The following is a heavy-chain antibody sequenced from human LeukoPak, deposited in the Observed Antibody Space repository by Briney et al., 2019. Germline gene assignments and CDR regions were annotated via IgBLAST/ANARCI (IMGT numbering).Heavy chain of an antibody. CDR2: IYTSGST. CDR3: ARCTEYYYYYYMDV. J-gene: IGHJ6*03. V-gene: IGHV4-61*02. CDR1: GGSISSGSYY. Sequence: SETLSLTCTVSGGSISSGSYYWSWIQQPAGKGLEWIGRIYTSGSTNYNPSLKSRVTISVDTSKNQFSLKLSSVTAADTAVYYCARCTEYYYYYYMDVWGKGTTVTVSS.